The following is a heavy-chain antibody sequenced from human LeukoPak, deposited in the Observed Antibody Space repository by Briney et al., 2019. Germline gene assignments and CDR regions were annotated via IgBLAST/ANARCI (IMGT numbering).Heavy chain of an antibody. V-gene: IGHV4-39*01. J-gene: IGHJ1*01. CDR2: IYYSGST. D-gene: IGHD2-2*01. CDR1: GGSISSSSYS. CDR3: ARQYCTSSNCDRGFFQH. Sequence: PSETLSLTCTVSGGSISSSSYSWGWIRQPPGKGLECIGSIYYSGSTYYNPSLKSRVTISTDTSKNQFSLKLSSVTATDTAVYYCARQYCTSSNCDRGFFQHWGQGTLVTVSS.